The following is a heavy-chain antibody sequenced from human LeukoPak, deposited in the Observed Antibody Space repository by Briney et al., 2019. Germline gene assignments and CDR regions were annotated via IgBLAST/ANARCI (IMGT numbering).Heavy chain of an antibody. V-gene: IGHV4-59*01. D-gene: IGHD6-13*01. CDR2: IYSSGST. CDR3: ARAGSIAAAGMQGAFDI. CDR1: GGSISSYY. Sequence: PSETLSLTCTVSGGSISSYYWSWIRQPPGKGLEWIGYIYSSGSTNYNPSLKSRVTISVDTSKNQFSLKLSSVTATDTAVYYCARAGSIAAAGMQGAFDIWGQGTMVTVSS. J-gene: IGHJ3*02.